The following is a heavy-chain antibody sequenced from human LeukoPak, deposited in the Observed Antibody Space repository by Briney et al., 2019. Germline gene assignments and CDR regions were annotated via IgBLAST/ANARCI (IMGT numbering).Heavy chain of an antibody. D-gene: IGHD4-17*01. Sequence: SETLSLTCTVSGGSISSSSYYWGWIRQPPGKGLEWIGSIYYSGSTYYNPSLKSRVTISVDTSKNQFSLKLSSVTAADTAVYYCARNRPPTVTIRYYYHYMDVWGKGTTVTISS. J-gene: IGHJ6*03. V-gene: IGHV4-39*07. CDR3: ARNRPPTVTIRYYYHYMDV. CDR1: GGSISSSSYY. CDR2: IYYSGST.